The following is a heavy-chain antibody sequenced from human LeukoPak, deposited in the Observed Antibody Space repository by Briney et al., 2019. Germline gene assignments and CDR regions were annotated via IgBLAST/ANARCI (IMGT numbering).Heavy chain of an antibody. V-gene: IGHV1-18*01. J-gene: IGHJ3*02. CDR2: ISAYNGNT. D-gene: IGHD3-9*01. CDR1: GYTFTSYG. Sequence: GASVKVSCKASGYTFTSYGISWVRQAPGQGLEWMGWISAYNGNTNYAQKLQGRVTMTTDTSTSTAYMELRSLRSDDTAVYYCATYYDILTGYANDAFDIWGQGTMVTVSS. CDR3: ATYYDILTGYANDAFDI.